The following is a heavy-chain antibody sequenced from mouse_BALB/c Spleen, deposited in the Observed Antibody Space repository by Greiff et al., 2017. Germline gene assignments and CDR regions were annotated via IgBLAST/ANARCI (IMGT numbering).Heavy chain of an antibody. CDR1: GYSFTDYN. Sequence: EVQLVESGPELVKPGASVKVSCKASGYSFTDYNMYWVKQSHGKSLEWIGYIDPYNGGTSYNQKFKGKATLTVDKSSSTAFMHLNSLTSEDSAVYYCARGGESWGNQAWFAYWGQGTLVTVSA. V-gene: IGHV1S135*01. J-gene: IGHJ3*01. CDR3: ARGGESWGNQAWFAY. D-gene: IGHD2-1*01. CDR2: IDPYNGGT.